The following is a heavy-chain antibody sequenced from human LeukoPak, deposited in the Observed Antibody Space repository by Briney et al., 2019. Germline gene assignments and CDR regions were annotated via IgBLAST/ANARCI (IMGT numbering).Heavy chain of an antibody. CDR3: ARAGGYSSSWHPGAFDY. CDR1: GFTFSSYN. CDR2: ISSSRSYI. V-gene: IGHV3-21*01. Sequence: PGGSLRLSCAASGFTFSSYNMNWVRQAPGKGLEWVSSISSSRSYIYYADSVKGRFTISRDNAKNSLYLQMNSLRAEDTAVYYCARAGGYSSSWHPGAFDYWGQGTLVTVSS. D-gene: IGHD6-13*01. J-gene: IGHJ4*02.